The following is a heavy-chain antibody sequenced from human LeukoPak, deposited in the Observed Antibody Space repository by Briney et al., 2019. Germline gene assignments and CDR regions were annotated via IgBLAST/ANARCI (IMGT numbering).Heavy chain of an antibody. Sequence: GGSLRLSCAASGLTFSSYAMSWVRQAPGKGLEWVSAIRDSGSSTHYADSVKGRFTISRDNSKNTLYLQMNSLRAEDTAVYYCAKDRSYYDSSGPLDYWGQGTLVTVSS. CDR1: GLTFSSYA. J-gene: IGHJ4*02. CDR3: AKDRSYYDSSGPLDY. CDR2: IRDSGSST. V-gene: IGHV3-23*01. D-gene: IGHD3-22*01.